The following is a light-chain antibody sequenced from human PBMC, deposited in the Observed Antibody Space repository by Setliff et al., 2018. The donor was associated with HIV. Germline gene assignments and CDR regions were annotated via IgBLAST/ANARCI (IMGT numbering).Light chain of an antibody. J-gene: IGLJ1*01. CDR3: CSYTSSTTLV. V-gene: IGLV2-14*01. Sequence: QSVLAQHASVSGSPGQSITISCTGTSSDVGGYDYVSWYQQHPGKVPKLMLYEVGNRPSGVSNRFSGSKSGNAASLTISGLQAEDEADYYCCSYTSSTTLVFGTGTKVTVL. CDR2: EVG. CDR1: SSDVGGYDY.